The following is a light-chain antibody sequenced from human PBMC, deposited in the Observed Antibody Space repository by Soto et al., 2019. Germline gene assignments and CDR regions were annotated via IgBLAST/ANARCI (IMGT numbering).Light chain of an antibody. J-gene: IGLJ1*01. CDR3: SSYTSDNRDYV. Sequence: QSALTQPPSASGSPGQSVTISCTGTSSDVGAYDYVSWYQQHPGKAPKLMIYEVSNRPSGVSRRFSGSKSGNTASLTISGLQAEDEAHYYCSSYTSDNRDYVFGTGTKVTVL. CDR2: EVS. CDR1: SSDVGAYDY. V-gene: IGLV2-14*01.